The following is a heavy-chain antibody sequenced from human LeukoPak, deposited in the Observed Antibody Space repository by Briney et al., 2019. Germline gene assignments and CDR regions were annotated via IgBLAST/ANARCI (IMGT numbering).Heavy chain of an antibody. V-gene: IGHV1-69*05. D-gene: IGHD4-11*01. CDR2: IIPNFRTS. Sequence: SVKVSCKASGGTFSGYSIAWVRQAPGQGLEWMGGIIPNFRTSNYAQKFQGRVTFSTDESAGTGYLELSGLRSEDTAVYYCARPKDSNWETLHHWGQGTLVTVSS. J-gene: IGHJ1*01. CDR3: ARPKDSNWETLHH. CDR1: GGTFSGYS.